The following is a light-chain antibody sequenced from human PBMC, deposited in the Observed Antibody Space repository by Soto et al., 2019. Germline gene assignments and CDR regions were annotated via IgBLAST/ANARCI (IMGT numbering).Light chain of an antibody. Sequence: QSALTQPPSASGSPGQSVTISCTGTSSDVGNYNYVSWYQQHPGKVPKLMIYEVNNRPSGVPDRFSGSKSGNTASLTVSGLQAEDEADYYCSSYAGNNKGFGGGTKLTVL. CDR3: SSYAGNNKG. CDR1: SSDVGNYNY. CDR2: EVN. J-gene: IGLJ3*02. V-gene: IGLV2-8*01.